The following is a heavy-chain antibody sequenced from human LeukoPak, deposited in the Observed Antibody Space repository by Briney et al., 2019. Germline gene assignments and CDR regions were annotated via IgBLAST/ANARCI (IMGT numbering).Heavy chain of an antibody. V-gene: IGHV1-46*01. CDR1: GYTFTSYY. J-gene: IGHJ1*01. D-gene: IGHD3-22*01. CDR3: ARASLGYYDSSGYPAEYFQH. Sequence: ASVKVSCKASGYTFTSYYMHWVRQAPGQGLEWMGIINPSGGSTSYAQKFQGRVTMTRDTSTSTVYMELSSLRSEDTAVYYCARASLGYYDSSGYPAEYFQHWGQGTLVTVSS. CDR2: INPSGGST.